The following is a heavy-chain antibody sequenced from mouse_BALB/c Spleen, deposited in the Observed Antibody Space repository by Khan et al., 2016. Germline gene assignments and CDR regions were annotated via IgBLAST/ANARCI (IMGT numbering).Heavy chain of an antibody. J-gene: IGHJ2*01. V-gene: IGHV14-3*02. Sequence: VQLQQPGAEVVKPGASVKLSCTASGFNIKDTYMHWVKQRPEQGLEWIGRIDTANGNTKYDPKYQGKATITADTSSNTAYLQLSSLTSEDTAVYYCTRSRYGNPFDCWGQGTTLTVSS. CDR3: TRSRYGNPFDC. D-gene: IGHD2-1*01. CDR2: IDTANGNT. CDR1: GFNIKDTY.